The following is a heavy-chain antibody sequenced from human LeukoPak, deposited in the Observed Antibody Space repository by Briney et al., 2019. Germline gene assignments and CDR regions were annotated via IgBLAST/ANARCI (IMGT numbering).Heavy chain of an antibody. CDR2: IRYDGSNK. J-gene: IGHJ4*02. CDR1: GFTFSSYG. Sequence: GGSLRLSCAASGFTFSSYGMHWVRQAPGKGLEWVAFIRYDGSNKYYADSVKGRFTISRDNSKNTLYLQMNSLRAEDTAVYYCAKSPDYSNYYFDYWGQGTLVTVSS. CDR3: AKSPDYSNYYFDY. D-gene: IGHD4-11*01. V-gene: IGHV3-30*02.